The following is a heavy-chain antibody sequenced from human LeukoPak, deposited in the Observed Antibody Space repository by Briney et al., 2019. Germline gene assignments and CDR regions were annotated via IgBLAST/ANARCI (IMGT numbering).Heavy chain of an antibody. CDR1: GFTFSSYS. D-gene: IGHD6-13*01. Sequence: GGSLRLSCAASGFTFSSYSMNWVRQAPGKGLEWVSSISSSSSYMYYADSVKGRFTISRDNAKSSLYLQMNSLRAEDTAVYYCAGAYPGGTAAAEFDYWGQGTLVTVSS. CDR3: AGAYPGGTAAAEFDY. CDR2: ISSSSSYM. V-gene: IGHV3-21*01. J-gene: IGHJ4*02.